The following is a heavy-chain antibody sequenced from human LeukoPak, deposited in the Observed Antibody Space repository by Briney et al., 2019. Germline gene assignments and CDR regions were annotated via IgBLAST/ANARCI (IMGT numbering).Heavy chain of an antibody. CDR3: ARPGAARGYYYMDV. V-gene: IGHV4-4*07. Sequence: SETLSLTCTVSGGSISSYYWSWIRQPAGKGLEWIGRIYTSGSTNYNPSLKSRVTMSVGTSKNQFSLKLSSVTVADTAVYYCARPGAARGYYYMDVWGKGTTVTVSS. D-gene: IGHD6-6*01. CDR1: GGSISSYY. J-gene: IGHJ6*03. CDR2: IYTSGST.